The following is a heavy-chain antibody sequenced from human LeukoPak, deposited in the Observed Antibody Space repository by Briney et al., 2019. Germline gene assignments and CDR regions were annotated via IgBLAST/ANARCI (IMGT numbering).Heavy chain of an antibody. V-gene: IGHV3-7*03. CDR1: GFTFSSYW. CDR3: TRENYVPDS. D-gene: IGHD3-10*02. J-gene: IGHJ5*02. CDR2: INHNGNVN. Sequence: GGSLRLSCAASGFTFSSYWMNWARQAPGKGLEWVASINHNGNVNYYVDSVKGRFTISRDDAKNSLFLQMNGLRSDDTAVYYCTRENYVPDSWGQGTLVTVSS.